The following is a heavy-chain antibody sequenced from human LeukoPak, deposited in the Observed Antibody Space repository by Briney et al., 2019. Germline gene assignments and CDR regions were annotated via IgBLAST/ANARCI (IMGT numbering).Heavy chain of an antibody. J-gene: IGHJ6*02. D-gene: IGHD3-10*01. V-gene: IGHV4-39*07. CDR1: GGSISSSSYY. CDR3: ARVITLDGMDV. Sequence: SETLSLTCTVSGGSISSSSYYWGWIRQPPGKGLEWIGEINHSGSTNYNPSLKSRVTISVDTSKNQFSLKLSSVTAADTAVYYCARVITLDGMDVWGQGTAVTVSS. CDR2: INHSGST.